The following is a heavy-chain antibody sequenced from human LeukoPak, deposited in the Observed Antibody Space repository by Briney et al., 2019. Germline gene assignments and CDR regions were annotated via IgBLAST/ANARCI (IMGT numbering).Heavy chain of an antibody. Sequence: ASVKVSCKASGYTFTSYGISWVRQAPGQGLEWMGWISAYNGNTNYAQKLQGRVTMTTDTSTSTAYMELRSLRSDDTAVYYCVRDALREVFGVVIDGWFDPWGHGTLVTVSS. CDR1: GYTFTSYG. CDR3: VRDALREVFGVVIDGWFDP. J-gene: IGHJ5*02. D-gene: IGHD3-3*01. CDR2: ISAYNGNT. V-gene: IGHV1-18*01.